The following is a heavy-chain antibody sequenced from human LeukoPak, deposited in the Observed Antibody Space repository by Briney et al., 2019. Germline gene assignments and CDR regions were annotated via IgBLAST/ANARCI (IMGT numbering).Heavy chain of an antibody. J-gene: IGHJ6*02. CDR1: GFTFSSYG. D-gene: IGHD5-12*01. CDR3: AKDLLVASSYYYYGMDV. Sequence: GGSLRLSCAASGFTFSSYGMHWVRQAPGKGLEWVAVISYDGSNKYYADSVKGRFTISRDNSKNTLYLQMNSLRAEDTAVYYCAKDLLVASSYYYYGMDVWGQGTTVTVSS. V-gene: IGHV3-30*18. CDR2: ISYDGSNK.